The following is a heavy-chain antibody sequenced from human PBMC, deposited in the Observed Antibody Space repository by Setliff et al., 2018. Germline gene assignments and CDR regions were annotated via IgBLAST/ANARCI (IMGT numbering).Heavy chain of an antibody. CDR1: GGSISSGYY. Sequence: SETLSLTCTVSGGSISSGYYWGWIRQPPGKGLEWIVNIHHSGKAYYNPSLKSRVTISLDTSKNQFSLNLSSVTAADTAVYYCARGTFDTSGYFPYPIGYWGQGTLVTVSS. J-gene: IGHJ4*02. D-gene: IGHD3-22*01. V-gene: IGHV4-38-2*02. CDR2: IHHSGKA. CDR3: ARGTFDTSGYFPYPIGY.